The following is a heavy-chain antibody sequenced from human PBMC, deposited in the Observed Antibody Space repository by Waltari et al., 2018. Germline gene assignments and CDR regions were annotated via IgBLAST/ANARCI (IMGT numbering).Heavy chain of an antibody. J-gene: IGHJ4*02. CDR1: GFTFSSYA. CDR3: AKSTTGTTTPDYFDY. Sequence: EVQLLESGGGLVQPGGSLRLSCAASGFTFSSYAMSWVRQAPGKGLEWVSAISGSGGSTYYADSVKGRFTISRDNSKNTQYLQMNSLRAEDTAVYYCAKSTTGTTTPDYFDYWGQGTLVTVSS. V-gene: IGHV3-23*01. CDR2: ISGSGGST. D-gene: IGHD1-1*01.